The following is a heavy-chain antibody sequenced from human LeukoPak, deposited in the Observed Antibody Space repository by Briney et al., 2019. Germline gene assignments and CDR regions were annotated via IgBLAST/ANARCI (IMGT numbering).Heavy chain of an antibody. CDR1: GFSFSSYS. V-gene: IGHV3-21*01. D-gene: IGHD2-15*01. Sequence: GGSLRLSCAVSGFSFSSYSMNWVRQAPGKGLEWVSSISSSSTYIYYADSVKGRFTISRDNAKNSLSLQMNSLRAEDTAVYYCARDEGGYWYFDLWGRGTLVTVSS. CDR2: ISSSSTYI. J-gene: IGHJ2*01. CDR3: ARDEGGYWYFDL.